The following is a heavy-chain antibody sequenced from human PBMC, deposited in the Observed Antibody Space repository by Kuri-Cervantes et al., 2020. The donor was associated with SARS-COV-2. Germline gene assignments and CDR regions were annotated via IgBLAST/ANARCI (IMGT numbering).Heavy chain of an antibody. CDR2: IGTAGDT. CDR3: ARSINYDFWSGPHY. CDR1: GFTFSSYD. V-gene: IGHV3-13*01. J-gene: IGHJ4*02. D-gene: IGHD3-3*01. Sequence: GGSLRLSCAASGFTFSSYDMHWVRQATGKGLEWVSAIGTAGDTYYPGSVKGRFTISRENAKNSLYLQMNSLRAEDTAVYYCARSINYDFWSGPHYWGQGTLVTVSS.